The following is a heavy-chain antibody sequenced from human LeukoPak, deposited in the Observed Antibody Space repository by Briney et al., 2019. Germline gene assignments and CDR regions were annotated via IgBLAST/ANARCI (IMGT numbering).Heavy chain of an antibody. V-gene: IGHV3-30*02. CDR1: GFTFSYYG. CDR2: IRYDGSNK. CDR3: ARAPKVRGVYYYYMDV. Sequence: PGGSLRLSCAASGFTFSYYGMHWVRQAPGKGLEWVAFIRYDGSNKYYADSVKGRFSISRDNSRNTLYLQMNSLRSDDTAVYYCARAPKVRGVYYYYMDVWGKGTTVTVSS. J-gene: IGHJ6*03. D-gene: IGHD3-10*01.